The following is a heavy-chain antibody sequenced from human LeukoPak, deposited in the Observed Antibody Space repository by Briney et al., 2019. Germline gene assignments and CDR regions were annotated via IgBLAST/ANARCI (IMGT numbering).Heavy chain of an antibody. Sequence: GGSLRLSCAASGFTFSSYWMSWVRQAPGKGLEWVANIKQDGSEKYYVDSVKGRFTISRDNAKSSLYLQMNSLRAEDTAVYYCARDHRGSYFDYWGQGTLVTVSS. CDR1: GFTFSSYW. D-gene: IGHD1-26*01. V-gene: IGHV3-7*01. J-gene: IGHJ4*02. CDR3: ARDHRGSYFDY. CDR2: IKQDGSEK.